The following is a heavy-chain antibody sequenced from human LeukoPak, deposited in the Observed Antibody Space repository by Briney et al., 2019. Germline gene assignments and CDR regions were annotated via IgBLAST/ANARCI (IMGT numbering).Heavy chain of an antibody. CDR3: AKDASGGWYAFPYFDY. D-gene: IGHD6-19*01. CDR1: GFTFDDYA. J-gene: IGHJ4*02. Sequence: PGRSLRLSCAASGFTFDDYAMHWVRQAPGKGLEWVSGISWNSGSIGYADSVKGRFTISRDNAKNSLYLQMNSLRAEDTALYYCAKDASGGWYAFPYFDYWGQGTLVTVSS. V-gene: IGHV3-9*01. CDR2: ISWNSGSI.